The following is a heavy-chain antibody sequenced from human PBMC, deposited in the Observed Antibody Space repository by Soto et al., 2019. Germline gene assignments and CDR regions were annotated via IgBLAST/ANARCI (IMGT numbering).Heavy chain of an antibody. CDR2: IWHDGFNK. J-gene: IGHJ4*02. CDR1: GFTFSNYG. D-gene: IGHD6-19*01. Sequence: GWSQRLSCAAAGFTFSNYGMHWVRQAPGKGLEWVAVIWHDGFNKFYGDSVKGRFAISRDNSQNALYLQMSSLRADDTALYYCARDDGKAVTSTGYFDYWGQGTPVTASS. CDR3: ARDDGKAVTSTGYFDY. V-gene: IGHV3-33*01.